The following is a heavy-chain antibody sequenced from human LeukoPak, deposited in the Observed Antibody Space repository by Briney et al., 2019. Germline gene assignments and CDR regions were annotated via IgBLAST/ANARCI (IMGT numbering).Heavy chain of an antibody. D-gene: IGHD1-1*01. CDR1: GFTFDDYG. CDR3: ARVSGEFDP. CDR2: INWSGGST. Sequence: PGGSLRLSCAASGFTFDDYGMSRVRQAPGKGLEWVSGINWSGGSTGYADSVKGRFTISRDNAKKSLYLQMNSLRAEDTALYYCARVSGEFDPWGQGTLVTVSS. J-gene: IGHJ5*02. V-gene: IGHV3-20*04.